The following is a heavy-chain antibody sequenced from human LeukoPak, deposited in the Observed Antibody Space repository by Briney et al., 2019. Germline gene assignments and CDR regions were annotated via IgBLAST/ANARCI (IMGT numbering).Heavy chain of an antibody. Sequence: ASVKVSCKASGYTFTGYYMHWVREAPGQGLEWMGWINPNSGGTNYAQKFQGRVTMTRDTSISTAYMELSRLRSDDTAVYYCARERTAARNWFDPWGQGTLVTVSS. J-gene: IGHJ5*02. CDR1: GYTFTGYY. CDR2: INPNSGGT. D-gene: IGHD6-6*01. CDR3: ARERTAARNWFDP. V-gene: IGHV1-2*02.